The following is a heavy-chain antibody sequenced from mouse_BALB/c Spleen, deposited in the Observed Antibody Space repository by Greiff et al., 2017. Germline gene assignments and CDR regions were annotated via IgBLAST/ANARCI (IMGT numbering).Heavy chain of an antibody. V-gene: IGHV1S29*02. CDR3: ARGAKDYAMDY. D-gene: IGHD3-1*01. CDR1: GYTFTDYN. J-gene: IGHJ4*01. CDR2: IYPYNGGT. Sequence: EVKLMESGPELVKPGASVKISCKASGYTFTDYNMHWVKQSHGKSLEWIGYIYPYNGGTGYNQKFKSKATLTVDNSSSTAYMELRSLTSEDSAVYYCARGAKDYAMDYWGQGTSVTVSS.